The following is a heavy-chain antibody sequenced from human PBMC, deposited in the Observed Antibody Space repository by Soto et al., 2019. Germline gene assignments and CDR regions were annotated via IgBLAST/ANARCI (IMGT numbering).Heavy chain of an antibody. CDR2: VKDGGST. CDR3: ARGQEGIVATH. V-gene: IGHV4-34*01. D-gene: IGHD5-12*01. CDR1: GGSLTGYY. Sequence: QVQLQQWGAGLLKPSETLSLTCTVNGGSLTGYYWSWIRQPPGKGLEWIGEVKDGGSTNYSPSLRGRVSLSADTYKNHFSLRLNSVTAADTAVYFCARGQEGIVATHWDQGALVTVSS. J-gene: IGHJ4*02.